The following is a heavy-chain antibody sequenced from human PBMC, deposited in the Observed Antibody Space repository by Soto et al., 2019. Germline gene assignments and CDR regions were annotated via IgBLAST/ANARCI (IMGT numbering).Heavy chain of an antibody. CDR2: IIPLYGTV. V-gene: IGHV1-69*06. Sequence: QAHLAQSGAEVKKPGSSVTVSCKASGGTFNSYCISWVRQAPGQGLDWMGVIIPLYGTVNYAQKFQGRVSIAADTSTSTAYMDLNSLRSDDPAVYYWARVSVIRGVIPSHFGLWGQGTLVTVSS. D-gene: IGHD3-10*01. CDR3: ARVSVIRGVIPSHFGL. CDR1: GGTFNSYC. J-gene: IGHJ4*02.